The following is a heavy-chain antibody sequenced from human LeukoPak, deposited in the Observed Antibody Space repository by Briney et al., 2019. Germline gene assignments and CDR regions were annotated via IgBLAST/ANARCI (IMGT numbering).Heavy chain of an antibody. Sequence: KTGGSLRLSCTASGFTFSGAWMTRVRQAPGKGLEWVSYISSSGSTIYYADSVKGRFTISRDNAKNSLYLQMNSLRAEDTAVYYCASPYGSGSYYDYWGQGTLVTVSS. CDR1: GFTFSGAW. CDR2: ISSSGSTI. D-gene: IGHD3-10*01. CDR3: ASPYGSGSYYDY. V-gene: IGHV3-11*01. J-gene: IGHJ4*02.